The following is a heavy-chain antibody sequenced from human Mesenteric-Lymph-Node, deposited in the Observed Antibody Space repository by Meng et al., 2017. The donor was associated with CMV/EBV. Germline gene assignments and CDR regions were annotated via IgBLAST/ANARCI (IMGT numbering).Heavy chain of an antibody. CDR2: ISAYNGNT. Sequence: ASVKVSCKASGYTFTSHHITWVRQAPGRGLEWMGRISAYNGNTNYAQQLQGRVTLTTDTSTSTAYMELRSLRSDDTAVYYCVRVRQWLPHDALDIWGQGTMVTVSS. CDR1: GYTFTSHH. J-gene: IGHJ3*02. V-gene: IGHV1-18*01. D-gene: IGHD6-19*01. CDR3: VRVRQWLPHDALDI.